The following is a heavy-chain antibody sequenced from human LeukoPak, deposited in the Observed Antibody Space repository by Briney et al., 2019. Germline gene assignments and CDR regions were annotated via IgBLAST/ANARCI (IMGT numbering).Heavy chain of an antibody. D-gene: IGHD2-2*01. V-gene: IGHV3-30*18. J-gene: IGHJ6*02. CDR2: ISYDGSNK. CDR1: GFTFSYYG. CDR3: AKEVVRAAMIDCGMDV. Sequence: PGGALRLSCAASGFTFSYYGMHWVRQPPGKGLEWIAVISYDGSNKHYAASVKGRFTISRDDSSDTLYLQMNSLRAEDAAVYYCAKEVVRAAMIDCGMDVWGQGTTVTVSS.